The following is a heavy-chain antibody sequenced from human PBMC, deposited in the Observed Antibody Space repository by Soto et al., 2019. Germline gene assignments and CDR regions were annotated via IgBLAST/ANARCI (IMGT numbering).Heavy chain of an antibody. D-gene: IGHD3-22*01. CDR1: GFTFSSYA. V-gene: IGHV3-30*04. CDR3: AKDPYYYDSSGYYHV. CDR2: ISYDGSNK. J-gene: IGHJ4*02. Sequence: QVQLVESGGGVVQPGRSLRLSCAASGFTFSSYAMHWVRQAPGKGLEWVAVISYDGSNKYYADSVKGRFTISRDNSKNTLYLQMNSLRAEDTAVYYCAKDPYYYDSSGYYHVWGQGTLVTVSS.